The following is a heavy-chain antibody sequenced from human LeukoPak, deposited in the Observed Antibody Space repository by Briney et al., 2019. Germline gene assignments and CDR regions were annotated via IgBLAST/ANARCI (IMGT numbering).Heavy chain of an antibody. V-gene: IGHV4-39*07. CDR3: ARDLSGSYSWDY. D-gene: IGHD1-26*01. CDR2: IYYSGST. J-gene: IGHJ4*02. Sequence: PSETLSLTCTVSGGSISSSSYYWGWIRQPPGKGLEWIGSIYYSGSTFYNPSLKSRVTISVDTSKNQFSLKLSSVTAADTAVYYCARDLSGSYSWDYWGQGTLVTVSS. CDR1: GGSISSSSYY.